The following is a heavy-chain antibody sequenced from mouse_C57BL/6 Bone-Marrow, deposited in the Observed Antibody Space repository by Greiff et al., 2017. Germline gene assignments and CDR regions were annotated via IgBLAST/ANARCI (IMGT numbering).Heavy chain of an antibody. Sequence: EVQGVESGEGLVKPGGSLKLSCAASGFTFSSYAMSWVRQTPEKRLEWVAYISSGGGYIYYADTVTGRFTISRENARNTLYLQMSSLTSEDTAMYYCTRSKYYDSGYVNWYFDVWGTGTTVTVSS. CDR2: ISSGGGYI. CDR1: GFTFSSYA. J-gene: IGHJ1*03. V-gene: IGHV5-9-1*02. CDR3: TRSKYYDSGYVNWYFDV. D-gene: IGHD1-1*01.